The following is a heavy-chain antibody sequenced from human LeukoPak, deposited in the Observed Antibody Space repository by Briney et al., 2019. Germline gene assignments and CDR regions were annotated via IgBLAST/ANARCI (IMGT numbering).Heavy chain of an antibody. CDR1: GGSISSGDYY. D-gene: IGHD1-26*01. Sequence: PSETLSLTCTVSGGSISSGDYYWSWIRQPPGKGLEWIGYIYYCGSTYYNPSLKSRVTISVDTSKNQFSLRLNSVTAADTAVYYCARSRAFNSGAFDPWGQGSLVTVSS. V-gene: IGHV4-30-4*02. CDR3: ARSRAFNSGAFDP. J-gene: IGHJ5*02. CDR2: IYYCGST.